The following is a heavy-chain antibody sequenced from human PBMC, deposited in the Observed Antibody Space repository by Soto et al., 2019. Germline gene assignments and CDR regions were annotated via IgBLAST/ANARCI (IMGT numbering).Heavy chain of an antibody. D-gene: IGHD2-15*01. CDR2: IDPTDSYT. V-gene: IGHV5-10-1*01. Sequence: GESLKISCQASGYSFSTYWISWVRQMPGKGLEWMGMIDPTDSYTNYSPSFRGHVTISADDSFSTAYLPRSSLKASDTAMYYCARRRCSGGACDSGVSWFDPWGQGTLVTVSS. CDR1: GYSFSTYW. CDR3: ARRRCSGGACDSGVSWFDP. J-gene: IGHJ5*02.